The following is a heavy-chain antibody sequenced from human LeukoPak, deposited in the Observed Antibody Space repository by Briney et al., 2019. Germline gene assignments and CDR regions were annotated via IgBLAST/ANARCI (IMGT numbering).Heavy chain of an antibody. Sequence: GGSLRLSCAASGCTFSSYAMHWVRQAPGMGLDWVSYISSSSSTIYYADSVKGRFTISRDNAKNSLYLQMNSLRAEDTAVYYCARDWSVGSIDAFDIWGQGTMVTVSS. J-gene: IGHJ3*02. D-gene: IGHD3-10*01. CDR1: GCTFSSYA. V-gene: IGHV3-48*01. CDR3: ARDWSVGSIDAFDI. CDR2: ISSSSSTI.